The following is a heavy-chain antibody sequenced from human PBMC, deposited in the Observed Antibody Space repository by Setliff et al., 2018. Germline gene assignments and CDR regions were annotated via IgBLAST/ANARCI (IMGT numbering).Heavy chain of an antibody. J-gene: IGHJ6*02. V-gene: IGHV3-7*01. CDR3: ARVGQLWTQRYYYYGMDV. CDR2: IKQDGSEK. CDR1: GFTFSSYW. Sequence: SLRLSCAASGFTFSSYWMSWVRQAPGKGLEWVANIKQDGSEKYYVDSVKGRFTISRDNAKNSLYLQMNSLRAEDTAVYYCARVGQLWTQRYYYYGMDVWGQGTTVTVSS. D-gene: IGHD5-18*01.